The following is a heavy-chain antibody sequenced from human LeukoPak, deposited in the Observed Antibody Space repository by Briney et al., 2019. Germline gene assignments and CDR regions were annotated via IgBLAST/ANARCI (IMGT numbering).Heavy chain of an antibody. V-gene: IGHV1-2*02. CDR2: IYPKSGDT. D-gene: IGHD1-26*01. CDR3: ARVGIVGNVGYY. Sequence: ASVKVSCKASGYTFTDYYIHWVRQAPGQGLDWMGWIYPKSGDTNYAQKFQGRVTMTRDTSISTAYMELSSLKSDDTAVYYCARVGIVGNVGYYWGQGTLVTVSS. J-gene: IGHJ4*02. CDR1: GYTFTDYY.